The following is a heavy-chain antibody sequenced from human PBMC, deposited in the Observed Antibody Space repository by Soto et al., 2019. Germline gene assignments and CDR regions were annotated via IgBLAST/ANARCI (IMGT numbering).Heavy chain of an antibody. CDR3: ERVIFNECTAMVNDYFYF. CDR2: IYSGGST. CDR1: GFTVSSNY. V-gene: IGHV3-66*01. Sequence: GGSLRLSCAASGFTVSSNYMSWVRQAPGKGLEWVSVIYSGGSTYYADSVKGRFTISRDNSKNPLYLQMNSLRAEDTAVYYCERVIFNECTAMVNDYFYFRAQRSLVSVSS. J-gene: IGHJ4*01. D-gene: IGHD5-18*01.